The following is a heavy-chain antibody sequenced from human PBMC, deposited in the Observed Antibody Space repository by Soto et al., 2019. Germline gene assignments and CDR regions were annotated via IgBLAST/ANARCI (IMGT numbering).Heavy chain of an antibody. J-gene: IGHJ6*02. Sequence: SETLSLTCAVGGGSFSGYYWSWIRQPPGRGLEWIGEINHSGSTNYNPSLKSRVTISVDTSKNQFSLKLSSVTAADTAVYYCARANVEYCSSTSCYELRLNRYYYYGMDVWGQGTTVTVSS. V-gene: IGHV4-34*01. CDR1: GGSFSGYY. CDR2: INHSGST. D-gene: IGHD2-2*01. CDR3: ARANVEYCSSTSCYELRLNRYYYYGMDV.